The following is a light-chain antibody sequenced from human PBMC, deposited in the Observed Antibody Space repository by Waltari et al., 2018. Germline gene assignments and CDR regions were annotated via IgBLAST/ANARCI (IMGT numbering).Light chain of an antibody. CDR3: SSYAGTYSLI. Sequence: QSALAQPRSVSGSPGQSVIISCTGSSSDVGTYDSFSWFQQHPGKVPKLIIYDVIKRPSGVPDRFSGSKSGNTASLTISGLQAEDEADYYCSSYAGTYSLIFGGGTKLTVL. J-gene: IGLJ2*01. CDR2: DVI. V-gene: IGLV2-11*01. CDR1: SSDVGTYDS.